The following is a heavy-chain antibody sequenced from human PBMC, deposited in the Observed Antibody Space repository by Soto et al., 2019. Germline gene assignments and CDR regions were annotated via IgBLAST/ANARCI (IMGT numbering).Heavy chain of an antibody. CDR3: AKDLYDSSGRDY. D-gene: IGHD3-22*01. Sequence: GGSLRLSGATSGFTFSSYGMSWVRQAPGKGLEWVSGVSGSGGTTYYADSVKGRFTISRDNSKNTVYLQMNSLRAEDTAVYYCAKDLYDSSGRDYWGQGTLVTVSS. CDR2: VSGSGGTT. J-gene: IGHJ4*02. CDR1: GFTFSSYG. V-gene: IGHV3-23*01.